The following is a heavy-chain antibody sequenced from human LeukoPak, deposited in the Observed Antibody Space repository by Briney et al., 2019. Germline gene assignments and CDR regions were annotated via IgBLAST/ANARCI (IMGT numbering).Heavy chain of an antibody. V-gene: IGHV3-33*01. CDR2: TWYDGSNK. D-gene: IGHD6-19*01. CDR1: GFTFSSYD. J-gene: IGHJ4*02. CDR3: ARDVRASGWTGYFDY. Sequence: PGGSLRLSCAASGFTFSSYDMHWVRQAPGKGLEWVAVTWYDGSNKYYADSVKGRFTISRDNSKNTLYLQMNSLRAEDTAVYYCARDVRASGWTGYFDYWGQGTLVTVSS.